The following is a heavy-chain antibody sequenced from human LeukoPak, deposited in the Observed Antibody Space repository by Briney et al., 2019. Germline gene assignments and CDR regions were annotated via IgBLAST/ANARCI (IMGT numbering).Heavy chain of an antibody. Sequence: PSETLSLTCAVYGGSFSGYYWSWIRQPPGKGLEWIGEINHSGSTNYNPSLKSRVTILVDTSKNQFSLKLSSVTAADTAVYYCAISKYYDYGDYAGLHAFNIWGQGTMVTVSS. CDR3: AISKYYDYGDYAGLHAFNI. D-gene: IGHD4-17*01. V-gene: IGHV4-34*01. CDR2: INHSGST. CDR1: GGSFSGYY. J-gene: IGHJ3*02.